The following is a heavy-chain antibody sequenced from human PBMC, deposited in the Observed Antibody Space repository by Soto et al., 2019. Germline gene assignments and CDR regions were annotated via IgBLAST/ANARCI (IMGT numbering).Heavy chain of an antibody. CDR2: IIPIFGTA. CDR1: GGTFSSYA. J-gene: IGHJ5*02. Sequence: GASVKVSCKASGGTFSSYAISWVRQAPGQGLEWMGGIIPIFGTANYAQKFQGRVTITADGSTSTAYMELSSLRSEDTAVYYCARDPGSSGWSGGWFDPWGQGTLVTVSS. V-gene: IGHV1-69*13. CDR3: ARDPGSSGWSGGWFDP. D-gene: IGHD6-19*01.